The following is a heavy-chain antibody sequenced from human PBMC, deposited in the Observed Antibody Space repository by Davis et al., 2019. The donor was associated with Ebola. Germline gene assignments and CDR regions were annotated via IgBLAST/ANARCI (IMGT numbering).Heavy chain of an antibody. CDR3: ARQLGGGGLDY. Sequence: ASVKVSCKASGYTFTSYGISWVRQAPGQGLEWMGIINPSGGSTSYAQKFQGRVTMTRDTSTSTVYMELSSLRSEDTAVYYCARQLGGGGLDYWGQGTLVTVSS. V-gene: IGHV1-46*01. CDR1: GYTFTSYG. J-gene: IGHJ4*02. D-gene: IGHD6-6*01. CDR2: INPSGGST.